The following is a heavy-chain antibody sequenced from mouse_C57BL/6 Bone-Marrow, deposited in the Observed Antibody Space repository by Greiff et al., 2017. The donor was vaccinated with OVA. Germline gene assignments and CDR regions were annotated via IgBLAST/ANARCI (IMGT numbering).Heavy chain of an antibody. V-gene: IGHV5-4*01. CDR1: GFTFSSYA. CDR3: AREGPIYYGSSYGAMDY. CDR2: ISDGGSYT. J-gene: IGHJ4*01. Sequence: EVKLMESGGGLVKPGGSLKLSCAASGFTFSSYAMSWVRQTPEKRLEWVATISDGGSYTYYPDNVKGRFTISRDNAKNNLYLQMSHLKSEDTAMYYCAREGPIYYGSSYGAMDYWGQGTSVTVSS. D-gene: IGHD1-1*01.